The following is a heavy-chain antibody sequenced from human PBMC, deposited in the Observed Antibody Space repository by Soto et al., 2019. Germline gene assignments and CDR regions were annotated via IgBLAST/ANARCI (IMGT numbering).Heavy chain of an antibody. D-gene: IGHD4-4*01. CDR1: GYTFSKND. J-gene: IGHJ6*02. CDR2: MNPNSGYT. CDR3: ARGSFMVTLSPPYHHYGMDV. Sequence: ASVKVSCKASGYTFSKNDINWVRQATGQGLEWMGWMNPNSGYTAYAQKFQARLSMTRDTSTNTAYMGLRRLRSEDTAVYYCARGSFMVTLSPPYHHYGMDVWGQGTTVTVSS. V-gene: IGHV1-8*01.